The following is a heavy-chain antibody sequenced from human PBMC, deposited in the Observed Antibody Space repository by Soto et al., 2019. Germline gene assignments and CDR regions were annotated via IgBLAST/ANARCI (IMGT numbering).Heavy chain of an antibody. CDR3: ARDLFVGFDY. D-gene: IGHD3-3*01. CDR2: INAHNGNR. V-gene: IGHV1-18*01. CDR1: GYTFTSYG. J-gene: IGHJ4*02. Sequence: QVQLVQSGAEVKKPGASVKVSCKASGYTFTSYGISWVRQAPGQGLEWMGWINAHNGNRKYAQKLQGRVTMTTDTPTSTASMELRSLRCDDTAVYYCARDLFVGFDYWGQGTLVTVSS.